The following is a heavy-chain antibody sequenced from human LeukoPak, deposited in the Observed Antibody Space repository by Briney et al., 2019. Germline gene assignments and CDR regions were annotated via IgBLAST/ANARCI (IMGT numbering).Heavy chain of an antibody. CDR3: ARLTGYSSESWFDP. Sequence: SETLSLTCAVYGGSFSGYYWSWIRQPPGKGLEWIGEINHSGSTNYNPSLKSRVTISVDTSKNQFSLKLSSVTAADTAVYYCARLTGYSSESWFDPWGQGTLVTVSS. V-gene: IGHV4-34*01. D-gene: IGHD3-9*01. CDR1: GGSFSGYY. CDR2: INHSGST. J-gene: IGHJ5*02.